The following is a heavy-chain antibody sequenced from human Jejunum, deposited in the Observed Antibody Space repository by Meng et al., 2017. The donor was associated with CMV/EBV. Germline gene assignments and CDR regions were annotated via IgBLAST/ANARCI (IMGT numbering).Heavy chain of an antibody. CDR3: AKPKYYYDSFFFDS. Sequence: ASELSFSSYPMYWGRQAQGKGLEWVSVIQRGGTSPYYADSVKGRLTISRDDSKNMLYLQMNSLRAEDTAAYYCAKPKYYYDSFFFDSWGQGILVTVSS. J-gene: IGHJ4*02. D-gene: IGHD3-22*01. CDR1: ELSFSSYP. V-gene: IGHV3-23*03. CDR2: IQRGGTSP.